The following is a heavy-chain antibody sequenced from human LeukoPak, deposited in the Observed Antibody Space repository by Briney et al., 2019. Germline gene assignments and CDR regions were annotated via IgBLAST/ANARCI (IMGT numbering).Heavy chain of an antibody. CDR3: ARGNFYDNKGYSPELRY. CDR1: GGTFSSYA. Sequence: ASVKVSCKASGGTFSSYAISWLRQAPGQRFEWMGWSDPKSGATKYEHFQGRVTMTRDTSISTAYMELSRLTSDDTAVYYCARGNFYDNKGYSPELRYWGQGTLVTVSS. J-gene: IGHJ4*02. V-gene: IGHV1-2*02. D-gene: IGHD3-10*01. CDR2: SDPKSGAT.